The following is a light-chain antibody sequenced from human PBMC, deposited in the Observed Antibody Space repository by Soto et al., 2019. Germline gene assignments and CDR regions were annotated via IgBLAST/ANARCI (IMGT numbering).Light chain of an antibody. CDR1: QSVSSRS. CDR3: QQYDSSPRT. Sequence: EIVLTQSPGTLSLSPGERATLSCRASQSVSSRSLAWYQQKPGQAPRLLISGASSRAADIPDRFSGSGSGTDFTLTINRLEPEDFAVYYCQQYDSSPRTFGQGTKLEIK. CDR2: GAS. V-gene: IGKV3-20*01. J-gene: IGKJ1*01.